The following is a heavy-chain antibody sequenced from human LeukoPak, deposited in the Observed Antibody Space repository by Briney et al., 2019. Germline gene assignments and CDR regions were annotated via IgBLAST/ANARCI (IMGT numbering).Heavy chain of an antibody. CDR2: IVVGSGNT. CDR3: AAGYCSSTSCYLRDAFDI. V-gene: IGHV1-58*02. Sequence: GTSVKVSCKASGFTFTSSAMQWVRQARGQRLEWIGWIVVGSGNTNYAQKFQERVTITRDMSTSTAYMELSSLRSEDTAVYYCAAGYCSSTSCYLRDAFDIWGQGTMVTVSS. D-gene: IGHD2-2*01. CDR1: GFTFTSSA. J-gene: IGHJ3*02.